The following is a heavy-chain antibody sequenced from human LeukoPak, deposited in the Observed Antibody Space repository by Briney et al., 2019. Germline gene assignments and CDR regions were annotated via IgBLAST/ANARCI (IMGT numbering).Heavy chain of an antibody. V-gene: IGHV1-24*01. CDR2: FDPEDGET. CDR1: GYTLTELS. Sequence: ASVKVSCKVSGYTLTELSMHWVRQAPGEGLEWMGGFDPEDGETIYAQKFQGRVTMTEDTSTDTAYMELSSLRSEDTAVYYCATRGLVPSFRDAFDIWGQGTMVTVSS. D-gene: IGHD3-10*01. CDR3: ATRGLVPSFRDAFDI. J-gene: IGHJ3*02.